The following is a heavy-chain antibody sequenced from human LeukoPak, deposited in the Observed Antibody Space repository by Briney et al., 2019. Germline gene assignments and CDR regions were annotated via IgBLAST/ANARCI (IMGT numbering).Heavy chain of an antibody. CDR1: GGSFSNYY. J-gene: IGHJ4*02. CDR2: SSHTGDIT. V-gene: IGHV4-34*01. CDR3: ARVPDVTARPSDI. Sequence: SETLSLTPAVYGGSFSNYYWICVPHTPGGGLGWIGESSHTGDITNYNPSLKSRATISADSSKKQFSLKVTSVTAADTGIYYCARVPDVTARPSDIWGPGTVATVSS. D-gene: IGHD1-1*01.